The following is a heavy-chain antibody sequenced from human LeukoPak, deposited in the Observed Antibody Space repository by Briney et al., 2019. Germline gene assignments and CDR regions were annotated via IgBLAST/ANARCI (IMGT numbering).Heavy chain of an antibody. CDR2: VSGSSAGI. D-gene: IGHD2-2*01. V-gene: IGHV3-23*01. CDR3: VKVAVQTQVVPAAIFFDY. CDR1: GFTFNNYA. J-gene: IGHJ4*02. Sequence: GGSLSLSCAASGFTFNNYAMGWVRPAPGKGLEWVSVVSGSSAGIKYADSGKGRFTISRDNSKDTLYLQMNSLSAEDTAVYYCVKVAVQTQVVPAAIFFDYWGQGTLVTVSS.